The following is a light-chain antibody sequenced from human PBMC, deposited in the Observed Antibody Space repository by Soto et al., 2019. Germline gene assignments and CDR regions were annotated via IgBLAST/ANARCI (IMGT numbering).Light chain of an antibody. CDR2: DVS. CDR3: SSYGGGTTFYV. V-gene: IGLV2-23*02. J-gene: IGLJ1*01. CDR1: SNDVGKYNH. Sequence: QSVLTQPASVSLSPGQSLTISCTGTSNDVGKYNHVSWYQHHAGKAPKLILYDVSQWPSGASRRFSGSKSGNTASLTIYRLQPEDEADYYCSSYGGGTTFYVFGTGTKVTVL.